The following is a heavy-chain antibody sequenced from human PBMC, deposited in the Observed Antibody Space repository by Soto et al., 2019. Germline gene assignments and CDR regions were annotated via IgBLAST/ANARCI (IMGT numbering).Heavy chain of an antibody. Sequence: SETLSLTCTVSGGSISSGGYYWSWIRQHPGKGLEWIGYIYYSGSTYYNPSLKSRVTISVDTSKNQFSLKLSSVTAADTAVYYCAREGLEPHSAVVGMDVWGQGTTVTVSS. V-gene: IGHV4-31*03. D-gene: IGHD1-1*01. J-gene: IGHJ6*02. CDR3: AREGLEPHSAVVGMDV. CDR2: IYYSGST. CDR1: GGSISSGGYY.